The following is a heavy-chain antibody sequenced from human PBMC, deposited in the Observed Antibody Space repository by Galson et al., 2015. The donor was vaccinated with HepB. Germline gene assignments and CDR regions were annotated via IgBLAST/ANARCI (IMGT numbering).Heavy chain of an antibody. Sequence: SLRLSCAASGFSVNHNFMSWVRQAPGKGLEWVSFIYSGGNTYYADSVKGRFTISRDNSKNTLYLQMNSLRADDTAVYFCARHDYGGTYYYGMDVWGQGTTVTVSS. V-gene: IGHV3-53*01. CDR1: GFSVNHNF. D-gene: IGHD4-23*01. CDR2: IYSGGNT. J-gene: IGHJ6*02. CDR3: ARHDYGGTYYYGMDV.